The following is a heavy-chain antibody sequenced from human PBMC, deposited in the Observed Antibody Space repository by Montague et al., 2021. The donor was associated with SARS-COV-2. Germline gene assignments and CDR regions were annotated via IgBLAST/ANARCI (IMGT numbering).Heavy chain of an antibody. J-gene: IGHJ4*02. CDR2: IHYSGSN. CDR3: ARSLDPSGTYYLPY. D-gene: IGHD3-10*01. CDR1: GGSIGSYY. Sequence: SETLSLTCSVSGGSIGSYYWSWLRQPPGKGLEWIGHIHYSGSNTYIPSFKSRVTISIATPKNQFSLKLSSVTAADTAVYYCARSLDPSGTYYLPYWGQGTLVPVSS. V-gene: IGHV4-59*01.